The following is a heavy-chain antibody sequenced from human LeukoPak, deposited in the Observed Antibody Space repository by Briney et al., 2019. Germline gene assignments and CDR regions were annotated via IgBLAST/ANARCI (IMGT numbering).Heavy chain of an antibody. CDR1: GGSISSGDYY. CDR3: ARLTTVTTYYFDY. D-gene: IGHD4-17*01. J-gene: IGHJ4*02. CDR2: IYYSGST. Sequence: SETLSLTCTVSGGSISSGDYYWSWIRQPPGKGLEWIGYIYYSGSTYDNPSLKSRVAISVDTSKNQFSLKLSSVTAADTAVYYCARLTTVTTYYFDYWGQGTLVTVSS. V-gene: IGHV4-30-4*01.